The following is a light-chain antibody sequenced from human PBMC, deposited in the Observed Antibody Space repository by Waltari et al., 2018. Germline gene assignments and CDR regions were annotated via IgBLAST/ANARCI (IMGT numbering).Light chain of an antibody. J-gene: IGLJ1*01. Sequence: QSVLTQSPSVSGAPGQRVTISCSGSRSNIGAGHGVPWYQQFPGRAPKLLIFENNNRPSGVPDRFSGSKSGTSASLVITGLQAEDEADYYCQSYDGTLGGLYVFGSGTAVTVL. CDR1: RSNIGAGHG. CDR3: QSYDGTLGGLYV. CDR2: ENN. V-gene: IGLV1-40*01.